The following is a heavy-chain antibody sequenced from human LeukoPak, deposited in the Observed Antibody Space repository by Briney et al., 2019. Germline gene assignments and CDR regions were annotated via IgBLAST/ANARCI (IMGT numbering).Heavy chain of an antibody. CDR3: AKMPVSYSSGWSVFDY. Sequence: AGGSLRLSCAASGFTFSSYAMSWVRQAPGKGLEWVSGISNSGGSTYYADSVKGRFTISRDNSKNTLHLQMNSLRAEDTAVYYCAKMPVSYSSGWSVFDYWGQGNLVTVSS. CDR2: ISNSGGST. D-gene: IGHD6-19*01. V-gene: IGHV3-23*01. CDR1: GFTFSSYA. J-gene: IGHJ4*02.